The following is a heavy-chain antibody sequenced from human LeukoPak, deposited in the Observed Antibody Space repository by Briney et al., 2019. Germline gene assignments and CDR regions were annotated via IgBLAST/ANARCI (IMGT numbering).Heavy chain of an antibody. CDR1: GGSVSSYY. V-gene: IGHV4-59*08. CDR2: IYYSGST. J-gene: IGHJ4*02. Sequence: SETLSLTCTVSGGSVSSYYWSWIRQPPGKGLEWIGYIYYSGSTNYNPSLKSRVTISVDTSKNQFSLKLSSVTAADTAVYYCARHVWYGRIDYWGQGTLVTVSS. D-gene: IGHD6-13*01. CDR3: ARHVWYGRIDY.